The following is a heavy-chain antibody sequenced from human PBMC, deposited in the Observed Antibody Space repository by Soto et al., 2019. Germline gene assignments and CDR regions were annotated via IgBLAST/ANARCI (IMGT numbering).Heavy chain of an antibody. Sequence: QVHLVQSGAEVKKPGASVKVSCKASGYTFTSYDINWVRQAPGQGPEWMGYMNPHSGRTGYAEKFQGRLTITMDTSISTVYMALSSLTSEDTAVYYCARYGGQPTWGHGTLVTVSS. CDR2: MNPHSGRT. CDR1: GYTFTSYD. D-gene: IGHD2-15*01. V-gene: IGHV1-8*01. J-gene: IGHJ4*01. CDR3: ARYGGQPT.